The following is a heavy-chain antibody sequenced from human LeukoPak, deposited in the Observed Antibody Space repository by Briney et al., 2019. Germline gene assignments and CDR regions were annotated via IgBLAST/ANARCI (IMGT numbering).Heavy chain of an antibody. CDR2: ISPNSGGT. D-gene: IGHD5-12*01. J-gene: IGHJ4*02. Sequence: GASVKVSCKASGHTFTGYYMHWVRQAPGQGLEWMGWISPNSGGTNYAQKFQGRVTMTRDTSISTAYMELSSLRSDDTAVYYCARDRAVATIGGVDYWGQGTLVTVSS. V-gene: IGHV1-2*02. CDR3: ARDRAVATIGGVDY. CDR1: GHTFTGYY.